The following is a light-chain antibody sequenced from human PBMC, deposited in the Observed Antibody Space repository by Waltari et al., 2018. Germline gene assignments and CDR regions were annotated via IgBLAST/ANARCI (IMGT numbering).Light chain of an antibody. J-gene: IGLJ3*02. V-gene: IGLV2-8*01. CDR1: SSDVVGYNY. Sequence: QSALTQPPSASGSPGQSVTISCTGTSSDVVGYNYVSWYQHPPGKAPKRLIYEVYKRPSGVPDRFSGSKSGNTASLTVSGLQPEDEADYYCDSYAGSNNFVVFGGGTKLTVL. CDR3: DSYAGSNNFVV. CDR2: EVY.